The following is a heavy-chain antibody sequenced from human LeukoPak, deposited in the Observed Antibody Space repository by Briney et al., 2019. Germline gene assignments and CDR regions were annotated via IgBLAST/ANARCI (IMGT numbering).Heavy chain of an antibody. V-gene: IGHV5-51*01. Sequence: GESLKISCKGSGYSFTSYWIGWVRQMPGKGLEWMGIIYPGDSDTRYSPSFQGQVTISADKSISTAYLQWSSLKASDTAMYYCARSPERLRLGELSPADYWGQGTLVTVSS. CDR3: ARSPERLRLGELSPADY. D-gene: IGHD3-16*02. CDR1: GYSFTSYW. J-gene: IGHJ4*02. CDR2: IYPGDSDT.